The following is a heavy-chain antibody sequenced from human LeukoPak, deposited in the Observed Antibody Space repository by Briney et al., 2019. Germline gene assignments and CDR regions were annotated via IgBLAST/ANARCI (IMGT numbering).Heavy chain of an antibody. CDR2: ISNKGSSSTT. D-gene: IGHD6-13*01. CDR1: GFTFSSYN. V-gene: IGHV3-48*04. CDR3: AKDILAAGLFFDY. Sequence: PGGSLRLSCAASGFTFSSYNWNWVRQAPGKGLEWVSYISNKGSSSTTYYADSVKGRFTISRDDAQNSLYLQMNSLRADDTAVYYSAKDILAAGLFFDYWGQGILVTVSS. J-gene: IGHJ4*02.